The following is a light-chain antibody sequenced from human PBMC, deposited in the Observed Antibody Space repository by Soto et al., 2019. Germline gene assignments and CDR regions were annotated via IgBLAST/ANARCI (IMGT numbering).Light chain of an antibody. Sequence: QSALTQPASVSGSPGQSITISCTGTSSDVGSYNLVSWYQQHPGKAPKLMIYEVSKRPSGVSNRFSGSKSGTSASLAITGLQAEDEADYYCQSYDSSLSGRHVVFGGGTKLTVL. CDR3: QSYDSSLSGRHVV. CDR2: EVS. CDR1: SSDVGSYNL. V-gene: IGLV2-14*02. J-gene: IGLJ2*01.